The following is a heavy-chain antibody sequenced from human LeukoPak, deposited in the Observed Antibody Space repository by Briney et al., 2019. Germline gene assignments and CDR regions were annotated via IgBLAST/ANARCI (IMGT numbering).Heavy chain of an antibody. CDR3: ARRRTIGDYDY. J-gene: IGHJ4*02. V-gene: IGHV3-74*01. Sequence: GGSLRLSCVASGFTFSNYWMHWVRQAPGKGLMWAARVSYDGSSADHADSVKGRFTISRDNAKNTLYLQMNSLRVEDTGVYYCARRRTIGDYDYWGQGTLVTVSS. CDR2: VSYDGSSA. CDR1: GFTFSNYW. D-gene: IGHD3-16*01.